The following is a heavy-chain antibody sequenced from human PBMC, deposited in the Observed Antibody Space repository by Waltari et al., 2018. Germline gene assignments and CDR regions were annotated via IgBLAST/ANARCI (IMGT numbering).Heavy chain of an antibody. J-gene: IGHJ4*02. CDR1: GGSISSHY. V-gene: IGHV4-59*11. D-gene: IGHD6-13*01. CDR2: IYYSGST. CDR3: ARAAPAAGSFDY. Sequence: QVQLQESGPGLVKPSETLSLTCTVSGGSISSHYWSWLRQPPGKGLEWIGYIYYSGSTNYNPSLKSRVTISVDTSKNQFSLKLSSVTAADTAVYYCARAAPAAGSFDYWGQGTLVTVSS.